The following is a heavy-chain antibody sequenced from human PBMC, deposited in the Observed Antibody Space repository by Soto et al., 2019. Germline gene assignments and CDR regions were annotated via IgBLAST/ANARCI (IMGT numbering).Heavy chain of an antibody. CDR3: ADTSLNKTWDF. Sequence: GGSLRLSCAASGFTFSNYGMHWVRQAPGKGLEWVAIIWHDGNNKYYADSVRGRFIISRDNSKNRLYLQMNSLRAEDTAVYYCADTSLNKTWDFWGQGALVTVSS. V-gene: IGHV3-33*01. J-gene: IGHJ4*02. CDR1: GFTFSNYG. D-gene: IGHD5-18*01. CDR2: IWHDGNNK.